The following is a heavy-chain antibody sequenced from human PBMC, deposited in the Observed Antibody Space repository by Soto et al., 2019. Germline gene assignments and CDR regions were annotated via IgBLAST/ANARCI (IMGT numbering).Heavy chain of an antibody. CDR2: INHSVST. D-gene: IGHD6-13*01. J-gene: IGHJ6*02. CDR1: GGSFSGYY. V-gene: IGHV4-34*01. Sequence: PSETLSLTCAVYGGSFSGYYWSWIRQPPGKGLEWIGEINHSVSTNYNPSLKSRVTISVDTSKNQFSLKLSSVTAADTAVYYCARVAIMAAAGTYYYYYYGMDVWGQGTRVTVSS. CDR3: ARVAIMAAAGTYYYYYYGMDV.